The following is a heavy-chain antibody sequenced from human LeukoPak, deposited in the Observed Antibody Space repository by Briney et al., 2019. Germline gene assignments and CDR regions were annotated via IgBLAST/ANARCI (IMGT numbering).Heavy chain of an antibody. D-gene: IGHD4-17*01. V-gene: IGHV3-7*01. CDR3: AKLFNDYGDYYFDY. CDR1: GFTFSSYW. Sequence: GWSLRLSCAASGFTFSSYWMSWVRQALGKGLEWVANIKQDGSEKYYVDSVKCRFTISRDNAKYSLYLQMNSLRAEDTAVYYCAKLFNDYGDYYFDYWGQGTLVTVSS. CDR2: IKQDGSEK. J-gene: IGHJ4*02.